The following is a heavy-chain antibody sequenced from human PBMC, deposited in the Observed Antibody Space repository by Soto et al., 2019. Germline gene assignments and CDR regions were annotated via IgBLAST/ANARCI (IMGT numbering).Heavy chain of an antibody. CDR2: IYPGDSDT. CDR1: GYSFTSYW. V-gene: IGHV5-51*01. D-gene: IGHD2-2*01. Sequence: GESLKISCKASGYSFTSYWIGWVRQMPGKGLEWMGIIYPGDSDTRYSPSFQGQVTISADKSISTAYLQWSSLKASDTVMYYCARQLDCSSTSCYEPFDYWGQGTLVTVSS. CDR3: ARQLDCSSTSCYEPFDY. J-gene: IGHJ4*02.